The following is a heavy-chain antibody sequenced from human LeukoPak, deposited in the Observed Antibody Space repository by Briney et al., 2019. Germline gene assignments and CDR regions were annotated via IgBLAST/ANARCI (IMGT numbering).Heavy chain of an antibody. V-gene: IGHV1-69*13. J-gene: IGHJ4*02. D-gene: IGHD4-17*01. CDR2: IIPIFGTA. Sequence: SVKVSCKASGGTFTSYAISWVRQAPGHGLEWMGGIIPIFGTANYAQKFQGRVTITADESTSTAYMELSSLRSEDTAVYYCARIVSAAKQYGDYVGLDYWGQGTLVTVSS. CDR1: GGTFTSYA. CDR3: ARIVSAAKQYGDYVGLDY.